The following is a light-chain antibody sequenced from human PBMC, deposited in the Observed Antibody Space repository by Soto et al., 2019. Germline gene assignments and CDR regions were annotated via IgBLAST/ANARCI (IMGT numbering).Light chain of an antibody. J-gene: IGLJ3*02. CDR1: SSDVGGYNY. V-gene: IGLV2-11*01. CDR3: CSHAGGSSWV. Sequence: QSVLTQPPSASGSPGQSVTISCTGTSSDVGGYNYVSWYQQHPGKAPKLIIYDVTNRPSGVPYRFSGSKSGSTASLTISGLQAEDEADYYCCSHAGGSSWVFGGGTKLTVL. CDR2: DVT.